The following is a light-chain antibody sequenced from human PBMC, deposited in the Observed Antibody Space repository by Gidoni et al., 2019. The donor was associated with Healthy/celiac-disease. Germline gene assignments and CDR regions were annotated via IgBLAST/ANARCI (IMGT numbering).Light chain of an antibody. J-gene: IGLJ2*01. CDR3: QAWDSSTSVV. V-gene: IGLV3-1*01. CDR1: KLGDKY. CDR2: QDS. Sequence: SYELTQSPSVSVSPGQTASITCSRDKLGDKYACWYQQKPGQSPVLVIYQDSKRPSGIPERFSGSNSGNTATLTISGTQAMDEADYYCQAWDSSTSVVFGGGTKLTVL.